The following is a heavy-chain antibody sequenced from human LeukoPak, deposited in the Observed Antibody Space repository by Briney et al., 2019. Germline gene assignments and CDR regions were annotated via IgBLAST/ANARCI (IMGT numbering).Heavy chain of an antibody. CDR3: ARAAVPGTFDY. V-gene: IGHV3-74*01. J-gene: IGHJ4*02. Sequence: GGSLRLSCAASGYTFSSNWMHWVRHTPGKGLVWVSRIKLDGSGTYADSVKGRFTISRDNAKNTLYLQMNSLRAEDTAVYYCARAAVPGTFDYWGRGTLVTVSS. D-gene: IGHD6-19*01. CDR2: IKLDGSGT. CDR1: GYTFSSNW.